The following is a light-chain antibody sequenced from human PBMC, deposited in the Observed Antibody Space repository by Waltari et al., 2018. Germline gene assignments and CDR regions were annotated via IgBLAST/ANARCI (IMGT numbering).Light chain of an antibody. CDR2: EFT. CDR1: RSDVGTYNF. CDR3: TSYAGSDKLL. V-gene: IGLV2-8*01. J-gene: IGLJ3*02. Sequence: QSALTHPPYASGSPAQSVTISCTASRSDVGTYNFVSWYQQHPGKAPNVMIYEFTKRPSGVPDRFSDSKSGNTASLSVSGLQAEDEADYYCTSYAGSDKLLFGGGTKLTVL.